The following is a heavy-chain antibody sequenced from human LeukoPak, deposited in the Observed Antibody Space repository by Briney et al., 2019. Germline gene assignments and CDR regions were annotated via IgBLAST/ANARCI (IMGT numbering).Heavy chain of an antibody. V-gene: IGHV3-74*01. CDR2: INSDGNIT. CDR3: ARELSGSSSRHFDY. D-gene: IGHD6-13*01. Sequence: GGSLRLSCAASGFTFNNYWMSWVRQAPGRGPVWVSRINSDGNITTYADSVKGRFTISRDNAKNALHLQLNTLRAEDTAVYYCARELSGSSSRHFDYWGQGNLVTVSS. J-gene: IGHJ4*02. CDR1: GFTFNNYW.